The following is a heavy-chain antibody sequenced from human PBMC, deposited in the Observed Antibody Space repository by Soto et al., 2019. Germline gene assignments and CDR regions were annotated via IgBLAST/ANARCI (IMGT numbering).Heavy chain of an antibody. CDR2: IYYSGST. J-gene: IGHJ3*02. V-gene: IGHV4-59*01. Sequence: SETLSLTCTVSGGSISSYYWSWIRQPPGKGLKWIGYIYYSGSTNYNPSLKSRVTISVDTSKNQFSLKLSSVTAADTAVYYCARGSPTPSYYDFWSGYSAGAFDIWGQGTMVTVSS. CDR3: ARGSPTPSYYDFWSGYSAGAFDI. CDR1: GGSISSYY. D-gene: IGHD3-3*01.